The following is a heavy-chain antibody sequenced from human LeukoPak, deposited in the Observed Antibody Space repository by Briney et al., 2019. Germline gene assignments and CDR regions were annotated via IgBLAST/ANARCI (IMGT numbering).Heavy chain of an antibody. CDR2: IYYNGNT. CDR1: DGSINSYY. V-gene: IGHV4-59*01. Sequence: SETLSLTCSVSDGSINSYYWNWIRRPPGKGLEWIGYIYYNGNTNYSPSLKSRVTVSVDTSKNLFSLKVSSVTAADTAVYYCARGRSNYYGMDVWGQGTTVTVSS. J-gene: IGHJ6*02. CDR3: ARGRSNYYGMDV. D-gene: IGHD1-26*01.